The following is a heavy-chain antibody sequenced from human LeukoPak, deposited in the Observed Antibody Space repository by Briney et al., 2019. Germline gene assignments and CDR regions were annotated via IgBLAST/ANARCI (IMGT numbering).Heavy chain of an antibody. J-gene: IGHJ6*03. CDR2: ISGSGGST. Sequence: GGSLRLSCAVSGFIFSSYAMSWVRQAPGKGLEWVSAISGSGGSTYYADSVKGRFTISRDNSKNTLYLQMNSLRAEDTAVYYCAKVIAAAGTEYYYYYYMDVWGKGTTVTVSS. CDR1: GFIFSSYA. V-gene: IGHV3-23*01. D-gene: IGHD6-13*01. CDR3: AKVIAAAGTEYYYYYYMDV.